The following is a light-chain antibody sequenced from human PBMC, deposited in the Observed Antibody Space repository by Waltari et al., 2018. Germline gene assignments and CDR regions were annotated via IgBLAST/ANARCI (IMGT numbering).Light chain of an antibody. Sequence: DIQMTQSPSPLSASVGDRVTITCRASQSISSYLNWYQQKPGKAPKLLINAASSLQSGVPSRFSGSGSGTDFTLTISSLQPEDFATYYCQQSYSTEITFGQGTRLEIK. CDR2: AAS. CDR1: QSISSY. CDR3: QQSYSTEIT. V-gene: IGKV1-39*01. J-gene: IGKJ5*01.